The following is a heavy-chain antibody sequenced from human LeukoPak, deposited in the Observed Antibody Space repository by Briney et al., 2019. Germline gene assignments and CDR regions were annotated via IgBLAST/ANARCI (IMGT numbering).Heavy chain of an antibody. CDR3: ARRASYDILTGYYLFDP. CDR2: MNPNSGNT. D-gene: IGHD3-9*01. V-gene: IGHV1-8*03. J-gene: IGHJ5*02. Sequence: GASVKVSCKASGYTFTSYYMHWVRQATGQGLEWMGWMNPNSGNTGYAQKFQGRVTITRNTSISTAYMELSSLRSEDTAVYYCARRASYDILTGYYLFDPWGQGTLVTVSS. CDR1: GYTFTSYY.